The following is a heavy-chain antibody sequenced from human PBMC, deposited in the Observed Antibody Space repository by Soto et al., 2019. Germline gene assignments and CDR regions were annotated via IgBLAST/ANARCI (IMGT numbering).Heavy chain of an antibody. CDR3: ARYGSGIHYRDPFDY. Sequence: GGSLRLSCAASGFTFSSHAMNWVRQAPGKGLEWVSHISATSSPIHYADTVRGRFTISRDNAKNSLYLEMNSLRVEDTAVYYCARYGSGIHYRDPFDYWGQGT. J-gene: IGHJ4*02. D-gene: IGHD3-10*01. V-gene: IGHV3-48*01. CDR1: GFTFSSHA. CDR2: ISATSSPI.